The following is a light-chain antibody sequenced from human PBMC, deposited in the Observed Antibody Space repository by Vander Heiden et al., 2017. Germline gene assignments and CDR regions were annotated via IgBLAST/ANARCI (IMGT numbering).Light chain of an antibody. V-gene: IGLV2-14*03. Sequence: QSALTQPAPVSGSPGQSITIPCTGTSSDVGGYNYVSWYQQHPGKAPKLMIYDVSNRPSGVPDRFSGSKSGNTASLTISGLQAEDEADYYCSSYTSSSTPCVFGAGTKVTVL. CDR3: SSYTSSSTPCV. J-gene: IGLJ1*01. CDR1: SSDVGGYNY. CDR2: DVS.